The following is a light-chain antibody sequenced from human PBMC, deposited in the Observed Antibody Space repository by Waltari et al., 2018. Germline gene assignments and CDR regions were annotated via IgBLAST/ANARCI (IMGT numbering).Light chain of an antibody. V-gene: IGLV2-11*01. CDR3: CSYAGGYSVV. J-gene: IGLJ2*01. CDR2: DVL. CDR1: TSNVGGFAF. Sequence: QSALPQPPSVPGSPGQSVPSPCPGTTSNVGGFAFAPCYQQHPGKAPKLLIYDVLKRPSGVPDRFSGSKSGNTASLTISGLQADDEADYYCCSYAGGYSVVFGGGTTLTVL.